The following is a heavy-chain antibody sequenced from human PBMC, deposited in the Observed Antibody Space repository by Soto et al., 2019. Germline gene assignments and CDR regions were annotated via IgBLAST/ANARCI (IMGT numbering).Heavy chain of an antibody. Sequence: SVKGSCKASGGTFNNNGVTWVRQAPGQGLEWMGGLIPIFGTASYAQRLQGRVTVIADESTSTAYMELSSLRSEDTAVYYCAIDRMHFVRSGYSDRRLFDPWGQGSLVLVSS. V-gene: IGHV1-69*13. CDR2: LIPIFGTA. CDR3: AIDRMHFVRSGYSDRRLFDP. CDR1: GGTFNNNG. J-gene: IGHJ5*02. D-gene: IGHD3-22*01.